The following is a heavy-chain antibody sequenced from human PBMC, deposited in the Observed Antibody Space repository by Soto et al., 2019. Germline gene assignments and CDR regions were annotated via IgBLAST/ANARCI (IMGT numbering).Heavy chain of an antibody. CDR2: ISTSGTKT. J-gene: IGHJ4*02. D-gene: IGHD4-17*01. V-gene: IGHV3-21*01. CDR1: GFTFTTYN. CDR3: ASRFGDYEYYFDY. Sequence: GGSLRLSCAASGFTFTTYNLNWVCQAPGKGLEWVSSISTSGTKTYYGDSVEGRFTISRDDAKNSLYLQMNSLRPEDSAVYYCASRFGDYEYYFDYWGQGTLVTVSS.